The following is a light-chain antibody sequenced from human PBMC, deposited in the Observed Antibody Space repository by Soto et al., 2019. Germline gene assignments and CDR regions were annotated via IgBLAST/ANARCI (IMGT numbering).Light chain of an antibody. V-gene: IGKV1-39*01. J-gene: IGKJ1*01. Sequence: DIQMTQSPSSLSASVGDRVTITWRASQSIRSHLNWYQQKPGKAPKLLIYAASSLQSGVPSRFSGSGSGTDFTLTISSLQPEDFATYYCQQSYSTPRWTFGQGTKVDIK. CDR2: AAS. CDR3: QQSYSTPRWT. CDR1: QSIRSH.